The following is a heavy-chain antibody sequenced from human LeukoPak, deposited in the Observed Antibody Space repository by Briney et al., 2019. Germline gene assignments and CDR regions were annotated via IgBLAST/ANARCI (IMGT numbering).Heavy chain of an antibody. CDR3: ARWVGSSSWYQFDY. D-gene: IGHD6-13*01. Sequence: MPSETLSLTCTVSGGSISSYYWSWIRQPPGKGLEWIGYIYYSGSTNYNPSLKSRVTISVDTSKNQFSLKLSSVTAADTAVYYCARWVGSSSWYQFDYWGQGTLVTVSS. V-gene: IGHV4-59*01. CDR2: IYYSGST. J-gene: IGHJ4*02. CDR1: GGSISSYY.